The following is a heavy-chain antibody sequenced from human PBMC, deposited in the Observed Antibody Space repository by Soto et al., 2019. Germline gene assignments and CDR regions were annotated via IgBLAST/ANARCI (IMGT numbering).Heavy chain of an antibody. Sequence: PSETLSLTCTVSGGSISSGGYYWSWIRQHPGKGLEWIGYIYYSGSTYYNPSLKSRVTISVDTSKNQFSLKLSSVTAADTAVYYCARGVVGTPPAVGGALDIWGQGTMVTVSS. CDR1: GGSISSGGYY. J-gene: IGHJ3*02. D-gene: IGHD2-21*02. V-gene: IGHV4-31*03. CDR2: IYYSGST. CDR3: ARGVVGTPPAVGGALDI.